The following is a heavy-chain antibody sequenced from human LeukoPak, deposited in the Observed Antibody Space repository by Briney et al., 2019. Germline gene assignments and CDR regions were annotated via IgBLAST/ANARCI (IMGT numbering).Heavy chain of an antibody. CDR2: ISAYNGNT. Sequence: ASVKVSCKASGYTFTSYGISWVRQAPGQGLEWMGWISAYNGNTNYAQKLQGRVTMTTDTSTSTAYMELRSLRSDDTAVYYCVRDFGPYYYDSSGYFPGYWGQGTLVTVSS. CDR3: VRDFGPYYYDSSGYFPGY. V-gene: IGHV1-18*01. CDR1: GYTFTSYG. D-gene: IGHD3-22*01. J-gene: IGHJ4*02.